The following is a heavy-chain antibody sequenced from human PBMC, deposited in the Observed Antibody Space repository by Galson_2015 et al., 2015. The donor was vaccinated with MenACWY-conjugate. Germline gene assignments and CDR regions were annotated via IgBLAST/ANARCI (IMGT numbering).Heavy chain of an antibody. J-gene: IGHJ4*02. CDR3: ARDSQWLGPTDY. CDR1: GFTFSSYW. CDR2: IKQDGSEK. V-gene: IGHV3-7*03. D-gene: IGHD6-19*01. Sequence: SLRLSCAAPGFTFSSYWMSWVRQAPGKGLEWVANIKQDGSEKYYVDSVKGRFTISRDNAKNSLYLQMNSLRAEDTAVYYCARDSQWLGPTDYWGQGTLVTVSS.